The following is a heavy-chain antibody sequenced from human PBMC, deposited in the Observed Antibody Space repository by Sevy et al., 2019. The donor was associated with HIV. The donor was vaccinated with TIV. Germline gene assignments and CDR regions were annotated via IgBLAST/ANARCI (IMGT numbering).Heavy chain of an antibody. Sequence: SETLSLTCSVSGASVSAANDYWTWIRQPPGKGLEWIGNVYYFGSTKYNPSLKSRVTISLGTSQKQFSLRLTSVTAADTAVYYSARDQYYDILTGLYAIDVWGQGTTVTVSS. D-gene: IGHD3-9*01. CDR3: ARDQYYDILTGLYAIDV. J-gene: IGHJ6*02. V-gene: IGHV4-61*01. CDR2: VYYFGST. CDR1: GASVSAANDY.